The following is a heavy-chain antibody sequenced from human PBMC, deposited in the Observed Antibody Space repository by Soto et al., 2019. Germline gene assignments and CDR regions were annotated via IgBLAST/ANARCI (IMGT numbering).Heavy chain of an antibody. D-gene: IGHD2-8*01. CDR2: IYYSGST. V-gene: IGHV4-59*01. CDR1: GGSISSYY. Sequence: SETLSLTCTVSGGSISSYYWSWIRQPPGKGLEWIGYIYYSGSTNYNPSLKSRVTISVDTSKNQFSLKLSSVTAADTAVYYCARKVLGEGYFDYWGQGTPVTVSS. J-gene: IGHJ4*02. CDR3: ARKVLGEGYFDY.